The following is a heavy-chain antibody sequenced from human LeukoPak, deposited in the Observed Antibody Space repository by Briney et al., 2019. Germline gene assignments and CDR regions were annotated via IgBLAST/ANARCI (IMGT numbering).Heavy chain of an antibody. Sequence: GRSLRLSCAASGFTFSSYGMHWVRQAPGKGLEWVAVISYDGSNKYYADSVKGRFTISRDNSKNTLYLQMNSLRAEDTAVYYCVIAVADDGFDHWGQGTLVTVSS. CDR1: GFTFSSYG. CDR3: VIAVADDGFDH. CDR2: ISYDGSNK. D-gene: IGHD6-19*01. V-gene: IGHV3-30*03. J-gene: IGHJ4*02.